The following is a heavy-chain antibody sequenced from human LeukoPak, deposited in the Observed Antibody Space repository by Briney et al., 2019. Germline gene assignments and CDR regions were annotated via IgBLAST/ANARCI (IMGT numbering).Heavy chain of an antibody. V-gene: IGHV4-34*01. CDR2: INHSGST. Sequence: AETLPLTCAVYGGSFSGYYWSWIRQPPGKGLEWIGEINHSGSTNYNPSLKSRVTISVDTSKNQFSLKLSSVTAADTAVYYCARQRPYAAFDIWGQGTMVSVSS. CDR3: ARQRPYAAFDI. D-gene: IGHD3-16*01. CDR1: GGSFSGYY. J-gene: IGHJ3*02.